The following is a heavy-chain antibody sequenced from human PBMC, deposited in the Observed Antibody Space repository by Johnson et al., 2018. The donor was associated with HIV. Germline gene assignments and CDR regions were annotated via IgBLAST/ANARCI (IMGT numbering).Heavy chain of an antibody. CDR3: AKGIYDFWSGYYAFDI. CDR1: GFTFSSYT. D-gene: IGHD3-3*01. J-gene: IGHJ3*02. CDR2: ISNDGSNK. V-gene: IGHV3-30-3*01. Sequence: QVQLVESGGGVVQPGRSLRLSCAASGFTFSSYTMHWVRQAPGKGLEWVAVISNDGSNKYYADSVKGRFTISRDNSKNTLYLQMNSLRAEDTAVYYCAKGIYDFWSGYYAFDIWGQGTMVTVSS.